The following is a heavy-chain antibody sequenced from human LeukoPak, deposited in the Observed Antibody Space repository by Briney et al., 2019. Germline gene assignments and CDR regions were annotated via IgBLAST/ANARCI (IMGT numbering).Heavy chain of an antibody. D-gene: IGHD1-26*01. J-gene: IGHJ4*02. CDR2: TYFRSKWYY. Sequence: SQTLSLTCAISGDSVSSDSAAWNRIRQSPSRGLEWLARTYFRSKWYYDYALAVKGRITINPDTSKNQFSLQLNSVTPEDTAVYFCARDPVGGSTIFDSWGQGTPVTVSS. CDR3: ARDPVGGSTIFDS. CDR1: GDSVSSDSAA. V-gene: IGHV6-1*01.